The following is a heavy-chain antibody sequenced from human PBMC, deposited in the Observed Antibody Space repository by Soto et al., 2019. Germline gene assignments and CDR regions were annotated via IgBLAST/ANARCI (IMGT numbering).Heavy chain of an antibody. V-gene: IGHV1-8*01. Sequence: VASVKVSCTASGYSFTNNDVTWVRQATGQGLEWMGWMNPGSGDTGYAQKFQGRVTMTRDISIATAYMELSSLRSDDTAIYYCARMATFGSLNWFDPWGQGTLVTGSS. J-gene: IGHJ5*02. CDR3: ARMATFGSLNWFDP. CDR1: GYSFTNND. D-gene: IGHD3-16*01. CDR2: MNPGSGDT.